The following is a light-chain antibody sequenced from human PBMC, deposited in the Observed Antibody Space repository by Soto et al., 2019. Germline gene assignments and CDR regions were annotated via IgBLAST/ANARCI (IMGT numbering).Light chain of an antibody. CDR3: QQYQT. CDR1: QSVGSSY. Sequence: EIVLTQSPGTLSLSPGEIATLSCRASQSVGSSYLAWYQQKPGQAPRLLIYATSSRATGIPDRFSGSGSGTDFTLTISRLEPEDFAVYYCQQYQTFGPGTKVDI. V-gene: IGKV3-20*01. J-gene: IGKJ3*01. CDR2: ATS.